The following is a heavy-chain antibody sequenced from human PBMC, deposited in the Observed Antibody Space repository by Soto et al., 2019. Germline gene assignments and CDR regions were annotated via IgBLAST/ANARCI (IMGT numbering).Heavy chain of an antibody. CDR2: INPNSGGT. D-gene: IGHD3-22*01. J-gene: IGHJ4*02. CDR1: GYTFTGYY. CDR3: ARRKGDYYDSSGYHYYFDY. Sequence: QVQLVQSGAEVKKPGASVKVSCKASGYTFTGYYMHWVRQAPGQGLEWMGWINPNSGGTKSAQKFQGRVTMTRDTSISTAYMELSRLRSDETAVYYCARRKGDYYDSSGYHYYFDYWGQGTLVTVSS. V-gene: IGHV1-2*02.